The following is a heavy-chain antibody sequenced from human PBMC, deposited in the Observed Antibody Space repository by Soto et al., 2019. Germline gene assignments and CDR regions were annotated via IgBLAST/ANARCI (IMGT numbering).Heavy chain of an antibody. CDR3: ARGRYGDY. J-gene: IGHJ4*02. CDR1: GYAFTTYG. V-gene: IGHV1-18*01. CDR2: ISAHNGNT. D-gene: IGHD1-1*01. Sequence: QVHLVQSGAEVKKPGASVKVSCKGYGYAFTTYGITWVRQAPGQGLEWMGWISAHNGNTNYAQTLQGRVTVTRDTSASAAYMALRSLRSDDTAGYYCARGRYGDYWGQGALVTVSS.